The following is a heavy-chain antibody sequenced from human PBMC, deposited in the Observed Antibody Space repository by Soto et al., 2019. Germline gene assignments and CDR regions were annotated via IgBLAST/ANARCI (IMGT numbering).Heavy chain of an antibody. CDR2: IYYSGST. CDR1: GGSISSSSYY. D-gene: IGHD2-8*01. Sequence: QLQLQESGPGLVKPSETLSLTCTVSGGSISSSSYYWGWIRQPPGKGLVWIGRIYYSGSTYYNPSLKSRVTISVDTSKNQFSLKLSSVTAADTAVYYCARRGYYAISAFDIWGQGTMVTVSS. V-gene: IGHV4-39*01. J-gene: IGHJ3*02. CDR3: ARRGYYAISAFDI.